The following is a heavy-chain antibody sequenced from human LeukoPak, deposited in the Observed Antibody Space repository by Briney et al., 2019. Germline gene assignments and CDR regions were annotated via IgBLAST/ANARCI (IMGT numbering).Heavy chain of an antibody. J-gene: IGHJ4*02. D-gene: IGHD3-22*01. CDR1: GFTFSSYA. CDR2: ISYDGSNK. Sequence: HAGGSLRLSCAASGFTFSSYAMHWVRQAPGKGLEWVAVISYDGSNKYYADSVKGRFTISRDNSKNTLYLQMNSLRAEDTAVYYCAGVDYDSSGYYYGGFDYWGQGTLVTVSS. V-gene: IGHV3-30-3*01. CDR3: AGVDYDSSGYYYGGFDY.